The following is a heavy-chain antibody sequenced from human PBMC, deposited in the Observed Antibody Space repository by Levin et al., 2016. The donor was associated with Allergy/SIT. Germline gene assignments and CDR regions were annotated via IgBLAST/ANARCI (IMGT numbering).Heavy chain of an antibody. CDR3: AKTGGYCSSTSCYYFDY. CDR2: IWYDGSNK. J-gene: IGHJ4*02. CDR1: GFTFSSYG. D-gene: IGHD2-2*01. V-gene: IGHV3-33*06. Sequence: GESLKISCAASGFTFSSYGMHWVRQAPGKGLEWVAVIWYDGSNKYYADSVKGRFTISRDNSKNTLYLQMNSLRAEDTAVYYCAKTGGYCSSTSCYYFDYWGQGTLVTVSS.